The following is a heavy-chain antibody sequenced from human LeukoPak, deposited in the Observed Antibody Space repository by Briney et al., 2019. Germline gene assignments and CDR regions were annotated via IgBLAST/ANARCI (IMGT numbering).Heavy chain of an antibody. D-gene: IGHD5-24*01. CDR1: GYTFTSYD. J-gene: IGHJ5*02. CDR2: MNPNSGNT. Sequence: ASVKVSCKASGYTFTSYDINWVRQATGQGLGWMGWMNPNSGNTGYAQKFQGRVTMTRNTSISTAYMELSSLRSEDTAVYYCARGLGRMATMDWFDPWGQGTLVTVSS. CDR3: ARGLGRMATMDWFDP. V-gene: IGHV1-8*01.